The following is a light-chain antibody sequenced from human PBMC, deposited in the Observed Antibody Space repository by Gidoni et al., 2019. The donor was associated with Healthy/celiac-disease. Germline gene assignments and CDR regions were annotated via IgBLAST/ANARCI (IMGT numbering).Light chain of an antibody. CDR2: AAS. Sequence: DIQMTQSPSSLSASVGDRVTITCRASQCISNSLTWYQQKPGKAPKLLLYAASSLKSGVPSRLSGSGSGTDYTLTISSLQPEDFATYYCQQNYSTPPVFGPGTKVDIK. CDR1: QCISNS. CDR3: QQNYSTPPV. J-gene: IGKJ3*01. V-gene: IGKV1-NL1*01.